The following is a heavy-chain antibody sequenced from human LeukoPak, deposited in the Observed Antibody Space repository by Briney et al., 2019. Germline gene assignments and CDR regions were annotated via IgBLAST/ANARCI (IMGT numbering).Heavy chain of an antibody. J-gene: IGHJ4*02. Sequence: PGRSLRLSCAASGFTFSSYGMHWVRQAPGKGLEWVAVIWYDGSNKYYADSVKGRFIISRDNSKNTLYLQMNSLRAEDTAVYYCARDSGSGWYGVDYWGQGTLVTVSS. CDR3: ARDSGSGWYGVDY. D-gene: IGHD6-19*01. CDR1: GFTFSSYG. CDR2: IWYDGSNK. V-gene: IGHV3-33*01.